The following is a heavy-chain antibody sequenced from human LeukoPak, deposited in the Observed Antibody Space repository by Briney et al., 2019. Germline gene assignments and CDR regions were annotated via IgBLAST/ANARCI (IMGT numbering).Heavy chain of an antibody. CDR3: AKGERVVVVADDAFDI. CDR2: ISGSGGST. D-gene: IGHD2-15*01. J-gene: IGHJ3*02. V-gene: IGHV3-23*01. Sequence: PGGSLRLSCAASGFTFSSCAMSWVRQAPGKGLEWVSAISGSGGSTYYADSVKGRFTISRDNSKNTLYLQMNSLRAEDTAVYYCAKGERVVVVADDAFDIWGQGTMVTVSS. CDR1: GFTFSSCA.